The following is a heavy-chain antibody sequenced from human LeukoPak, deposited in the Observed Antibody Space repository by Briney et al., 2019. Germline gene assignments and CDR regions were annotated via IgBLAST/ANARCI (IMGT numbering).Heavy chain of an antibody. D-gene: IGHD6-13*01. J-gene: IGHJ4*02. V-gene: IGHV3-23*01. CDR2: ISGSGGST. CDR3: AKDLRKQLAYFDY. Sequence: PGGSLRLSCAASGFTLSSYAKSWVRQAPGKGLEWVSAISGSGGSTYYADSVKGRFTISRDNSKNTLYLQMNSLRVEDTAVYYCAKDLRKQLAYFDYWGQGTLVTVSS. CDR1: GFTLSSYA.